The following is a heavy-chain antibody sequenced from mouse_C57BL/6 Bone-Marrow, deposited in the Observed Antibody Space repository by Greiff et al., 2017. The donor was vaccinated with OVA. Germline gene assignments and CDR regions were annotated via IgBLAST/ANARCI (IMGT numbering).Heavy chain of an antibody. CDR3: AREVYYYGSSYYFDY. J-gene: IGHJ2*01. CDR2: IYPGGGYT. CDR1: GYTFTNYW. V-gene: IGHV1-63*01. Sequence: QVQLKQSGAELVRPGTSVKMSCKASGYTFTNYWIGWAKQRPGHGLEWIGDIYPGGGYTNYNEKFKGKATLTADKSSSTAYMQFSSLTSEDSAIYYCAREVYYYGSSYYFDYWGQGTTLTVSS. D-gene: IGHD1-1*01.